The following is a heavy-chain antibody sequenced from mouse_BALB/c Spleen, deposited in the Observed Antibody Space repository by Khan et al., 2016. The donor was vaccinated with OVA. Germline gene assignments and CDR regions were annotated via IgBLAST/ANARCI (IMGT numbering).Heavy chain of an antibody. J-gene: IGHJ3*01. Sequence: QVQLQQSGAELVRPGASVKLSCKASGYTFTSYWMNWVKQRPGQGLEWIGMIDPSDSETHYNQMFKDKATLTVDKSSSTANMQLSSLTSDDSAVYYCARREKYGYDPSWFAYWGQGTLVTVSA. CDR2: IDPSDSET. CDR3: ARREKYGYDPSWFAY. D-gene: IGHD2-2*01. CDR1: GYTFTSYW. V-gene: IGHV1-61*01.